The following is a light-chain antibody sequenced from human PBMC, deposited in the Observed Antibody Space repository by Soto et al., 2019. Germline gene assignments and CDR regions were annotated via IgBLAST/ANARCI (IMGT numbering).Light chain of an antibody. CDR2: SAS. V-gene: IGKV1-5*03. Sequence: DIQMTQSPSTLSASVGDRVTITCRASKSIDRWLAWYQQKPGKAPKLLIYSASSLESGVPSRFSGRGSGTELTFTISSLQPDDFATYYCQQYKNYTYTFAQGTKLEIK. CDR3: QQYKNYTYT. CDR1: KSIDRW. J-gene: IGKJ2*01.